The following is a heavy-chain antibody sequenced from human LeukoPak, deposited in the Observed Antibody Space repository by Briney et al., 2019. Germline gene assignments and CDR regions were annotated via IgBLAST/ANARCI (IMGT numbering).Heavy chain of an antibody. CDR3: ARDYRGSFDP. D-gene: IGHD1-26*01. CDR2: IYYSRST. Sequence: PSETLSLTCTVSGGSISSSSYYWGWIRQPPGKGLEWIGYIYYSRSTNYNSSLKSRVTISVDTSKNQFSLKLSSVTAADTAVYYCARDYRGSFDPWGQGTLVTVSS. V-gene: IGHV4-61*01. J-gene: IGHJ5*02. CDR1: GGSISSSSYY.